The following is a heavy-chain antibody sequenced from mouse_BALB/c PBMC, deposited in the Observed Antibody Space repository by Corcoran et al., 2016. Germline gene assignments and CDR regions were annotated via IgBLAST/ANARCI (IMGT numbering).Heavy chain of an antibody. V-gene: IGHV1S136*01. CDR1: GYTFTSYV. Sequence: EVQLQQSGPELVKPGASVKMSCKASGYTFTSYVMHWVKQKPGQGLEWIGYINPYNDGTKYNEKFKGKATLTSDKSSSTAYMELNSLTSEDSAVYYCARLYPGIAMDYWGQGTSVTVSS. CDR3: ARLYPGIAMDY. CDR2: INPYNDGT. J-gene: IGHJ4*01.